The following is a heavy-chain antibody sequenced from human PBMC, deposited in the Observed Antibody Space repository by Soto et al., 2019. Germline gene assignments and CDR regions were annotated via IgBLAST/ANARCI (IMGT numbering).Heavy chain of an antibody. CDR2: IGARGFDT. CDR3: AKGGAYHIGDFDS. Sequence: EVQLLESGGGLVQPGGSLRLSCAASGFTFNIYTMSWVRQAPGKALEWVSGIGARGFDTYFPDSVKGRFTISRANSMDMVYLQMTSLRAEDTAVYFCAKGGAYHIGDFDSWGQGTLVTVSS. V-gene: IGHV3-23*01. CDR1: GFTFNIYT. J-gene: IGHJ4*02. D-gene: IGHD5-12*01.